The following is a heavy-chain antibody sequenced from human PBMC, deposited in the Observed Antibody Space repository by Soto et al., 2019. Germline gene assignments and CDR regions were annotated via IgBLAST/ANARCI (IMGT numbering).Heavy chain of an antibody. CDR2: ISAYNGNT. CDR3: ARAYSKYYTSSEADY. D-gene: IGHD6-6*01. J-gene: IGHJ4*02. CDR1: GYTFTNYG. V-gene: IGHV1-18*01. Sequence: QVQLVQSGPEVKKPGASVKVSCKASGYTFTNYGINWVRQAPGQGLEWMGWISAYNGNTNYAQKFQDRVTMTTDTSTSTGYMELRSPRSDDTAVYYCARAYSKYYTSSEADYWGQGTLVTVSS.